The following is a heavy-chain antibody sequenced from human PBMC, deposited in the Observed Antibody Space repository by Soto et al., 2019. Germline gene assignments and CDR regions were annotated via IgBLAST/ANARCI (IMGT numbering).Heavy chain of an antibody. CDR3: AHIIITYGGVIGDDAFDI. Sequence: QITLKESGPALLRPTQTLTLTCTFSGFSLTTTGVGVGWIRQPPGEALDWLAVIYWDDDRRYSPSLRSRLTITEDTSKNQVVLTMTNMDPVDTATYYCAHIIITYGGVIGDDAFDIWGQGTLVTVSS. D-gene: IGHD3-16*02. J-gene: IGHJ3*02. CDR1: GFSLTTTGVG. CDR2: IYWDDDR. V-gene: IGHV2-5*02.